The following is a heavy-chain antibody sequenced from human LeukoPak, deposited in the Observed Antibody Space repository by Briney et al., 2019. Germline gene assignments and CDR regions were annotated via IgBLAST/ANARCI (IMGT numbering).Heavy chain of an antibody. CDR2: IIEGGDVK. V-gene: IGHV3-7*03. CDR1: GFTFSAYW. Sequence: GESLRLSCAASGFTFSAYWMTWVRQAPGKGLAWVANIIEGGDVKYYVDSVKGRFTISRDNAKNSLYLQMNSLRAEDTALYYCAKDMLAVAGPGAFDYWGQGTLVTVSS. J-gene: IGHJ4*02. CDR3: AKDMLAVAGPGAFDY. D-gene: IGHD6-19*01.